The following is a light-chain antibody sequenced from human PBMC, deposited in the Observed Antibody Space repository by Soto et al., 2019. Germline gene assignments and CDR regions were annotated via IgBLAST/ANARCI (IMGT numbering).Light chain of an antibody. CDR2: GAS. V-gene: IGKV3-15*01. J-gene: IGKJ2*01. Sequence: EIVMTQSPVTLSVSPGERSTLSCRASQSVGSTLAWYQQKPGQAPRLLIYGASTRATGIPARFSGSGSGTEFTLTISSLHSEDSAVYYCQQYNIWYTFGQGTKVDIK. CDR1: QSVGST. CDR3: QQYNIWYT.